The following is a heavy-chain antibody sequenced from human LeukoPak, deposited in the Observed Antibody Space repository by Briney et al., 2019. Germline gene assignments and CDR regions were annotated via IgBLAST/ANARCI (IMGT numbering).Heavy chain of an antibody. V-gene: IGHV4-38-2*02. J-gene: IGHJ4*02. Sequence: SETLSLTCTVSGNSISSGYYWGWIRQPPGKGLEWIGSMYHSGSTYYNASLKSRVTISVDTSKNQISLKLSSVTAADMAVYYCARVGIAAAGIEWGQGTLVTVSS. D-gene: IGHD6-13*01. CDR1: GNSISSGYY. CDR2: MYHSGST. CDR3: ARVGIAAAGIE.